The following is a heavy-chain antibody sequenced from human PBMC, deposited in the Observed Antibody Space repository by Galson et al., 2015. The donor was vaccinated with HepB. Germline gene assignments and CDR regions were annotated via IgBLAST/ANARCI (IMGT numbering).Heavy chain of an antibody. CDR3: ARARRVRAPESYAMDV. V-gene: IGHV3-11*01. CDR2: ISSSDSTI. CDR1: GFTFSDYY. D-gene: IGHD3-10*01. Sequence: SLRLSCAASGFTFSDYYMSWIRQAPGKGLEWVSYISSSDSTIYYADSVEGRFTISRDNAKNSLYLQMNSLRVEDTAVYYCARARRVRAPESYAMDVWGQGTTVTVSS. J-gene: IGHJ6*02.